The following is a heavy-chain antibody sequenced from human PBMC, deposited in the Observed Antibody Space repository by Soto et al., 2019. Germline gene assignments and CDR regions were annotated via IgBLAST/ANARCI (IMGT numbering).Heavy chain of an antibody. D-gene: IGHD1-20*01. CDR1: GGTFSSYA. CDR3: ARVGPGKYNSDTGGFDP. Sequence: QVQLVQSGAEVKKPGSSVKVSCKASGGTFSSYAISWVRQAPGQGLEWMGGIIPIFGTANYAQKFQGRVTITADKSTSTAYIELSSLRSEDTAVYYCARVGPGKYNSDTGGFDPWGQGTLVTVSS. J-gene: IGHJ5*02. CDR2: IIPIFGTA. V-gene: IGHV1-69*06.